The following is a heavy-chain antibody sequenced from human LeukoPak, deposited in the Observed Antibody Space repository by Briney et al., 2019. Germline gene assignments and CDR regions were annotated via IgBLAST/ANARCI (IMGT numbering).Heavy chain of an antibody. D-gene: IGHD3-10*01. CDR1: GGSFSGYY. V-gene: IGHV4-34*01. CDR3: ARGVTMVRGSLNWFDP. CDR2: INHSGST. J-gene: IGHJ5*02. Sequence: SETLSLTCAVYGGSFSGYYWSWIRHPPGKGLEWIGEINHSGSTNYNPSLKSRVTISVDTSKNQFSLKLSSVTAADTAVYYCARGVTMVRGSLNWFDPWGQGTLVTVSS.